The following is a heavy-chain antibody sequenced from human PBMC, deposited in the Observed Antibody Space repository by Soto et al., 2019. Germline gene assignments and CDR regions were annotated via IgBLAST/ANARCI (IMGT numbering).Heavy chain of an antibody. CDR3: ARGPLWYYYDSSGYYY. J-gene: IGHJ4*02. D-gene: IGHD3-22*01. V-gene: IGHV4-34*01. Sequence: PSETLSLTCAVYGGSFSGYYWSWIRQPPGKGLEWIGEINHSGSTNYNPSLKSRVTISLDTSKNQFSLKLSSVTAADTAVYYCARGPLWYYYDSSGYYYWGQGTLVTVSS. CDR1: GGSFSGYY. CDR2: INHSGST.